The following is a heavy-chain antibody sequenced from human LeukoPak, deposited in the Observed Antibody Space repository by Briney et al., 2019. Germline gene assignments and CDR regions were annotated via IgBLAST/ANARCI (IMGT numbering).Heavy chain of an antibody. D-gene: IGHD2-15*01. CDR1: GFTFNSYA. CDR2: ISGSAGST. CDR3: AKDSNFLVDGMNV. V-gene: IGHV3-23*01. Sequence: GGSLRLSCAASGFTFNSYAMRWARQAPGKGLEWVSVISGSAGSTSYADSVKGRFTISRDNSKNTLYLQMNSLRAEDTAVYYCAKDSNFLVDGMNVWGQGTTVTVSS. J-gene: IGHJ6*02.